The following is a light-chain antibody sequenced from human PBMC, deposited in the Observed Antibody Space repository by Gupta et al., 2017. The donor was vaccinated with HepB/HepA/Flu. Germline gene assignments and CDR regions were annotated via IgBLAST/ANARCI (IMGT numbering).Light chain of an antibody. CDR2: NDN. CDR3: VGWDDSLSGYV. CDR1: SSNIGNDN. Sequence: QPVLTPPPSASGTPGQRVTISCSGSSSNIGNDNAYWYQQLPGTAPKLLIYNDNQRPSGVPDRFSGSKSGTTASLAISGLRSEEEADYYCVGWDDSLSGYVFGAGTKVTVL. V-gene: IGLV1-47*02. J-gene: IGLJ1*01.